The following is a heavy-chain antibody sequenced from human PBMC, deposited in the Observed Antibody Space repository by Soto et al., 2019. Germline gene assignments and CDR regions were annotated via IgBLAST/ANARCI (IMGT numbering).Heavy chain of an antibody. CDR3: ARGCQQLVLAYHYYYGMDV. D-gene: IGHD6-13*01. CDR2: IYHGGST. CDR1: GGSISSSNW. Sequence: PSQTMSLTCAVAGGSISSSNWWSWVRQPPGKGLEWIGEIYHGGSTNYNPSLKSRVTISVDKSKNQFSLKLSSVTAADTAVYYCARGCQQLVLAYHYYYGMDVWGQGTTVTVSS. V-gene: IGHV4-4*02. J-gene: IGHJ6*02.